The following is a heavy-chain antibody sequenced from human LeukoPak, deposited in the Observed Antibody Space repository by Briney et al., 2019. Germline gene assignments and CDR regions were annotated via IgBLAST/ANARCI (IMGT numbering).Heavy chain of an antibody. J-gene: IGHJ4*02. CDR3: ARVLEDYDFWSGYVDY. CDR1: GVSISSHY. V-gene: IGHV4-59*11. D-gene: IGHD3-3*01. Sequence: KPSETLSLTCTVSGVSISSHYWSWIRQPPGKGLEWIGLTYYSGSTNFNPSLKSRVTISLDTSKNQFSLKLRSVTAADTAVYYCARVLEDYDFWSGYVDYWGQGTLVTVSS. CDR2: TYYSGST.